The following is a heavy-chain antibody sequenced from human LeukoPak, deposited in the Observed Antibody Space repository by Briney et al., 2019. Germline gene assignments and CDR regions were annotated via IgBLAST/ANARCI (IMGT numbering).Heavy chain of an antibody. Sequence: GVSLRLSCAASGFTFSDYYMSWIRQAPGKGLEWVSYISSSGSTIYYADSVKGRFTISRDNAKNSLYLQMNSLRAEDTAVYYCARDRTVTTHYYYYGMDVWGQGTTVTVSS. CDR1: GFTFSDYY. V-gene: IGHV3-11*01. J-gene: IGHJ6*02. D-gene: IGHD4-17*01. CDR3: ARDRTVTTHYYYYGMDV. CDR2: ISSSGSTI.